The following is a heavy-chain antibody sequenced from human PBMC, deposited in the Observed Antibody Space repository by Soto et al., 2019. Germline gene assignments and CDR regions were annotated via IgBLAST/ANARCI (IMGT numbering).Heavy chain of an antibody. V-gene: IGHV4-30-4*01. CDR3: ARDRRWLTRGPNNWLDL. CDR2: IYYDGNS. J-gene: IGHJ5*02. Sequence: SETLSLTCTLSGGSINSGDYYWTWVRQPPGKGLEWIGYIYYDGNSQHNPSLKSRVTMSIDTSKNQFSLNLSSVTAADTAVYYCARDRRWLTRGPNNWLDLWGQGTQVTV. CDR1: GGSINSGDYY. D-gene: IGHD5-12*01.